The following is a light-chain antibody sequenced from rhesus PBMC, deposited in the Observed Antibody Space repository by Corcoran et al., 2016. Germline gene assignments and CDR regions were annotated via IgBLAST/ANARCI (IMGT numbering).Light chain of an antibody. V-gene: IGKV1-22*01. Sequence: DIQMTQSPSSLSASVGDTVTITCRASQSIISWLAWYQQKPGKAPKLLVYKASSLQSGVPSRFSGSGSGTDFTLTISSLQSEDFATYYCQQYSSSPRTFGQGTKVEIK. CDR1: QSIISW. J-gene: IGKJ1*01. CDR3: QQYSSSPRT. CDR2: KAS.